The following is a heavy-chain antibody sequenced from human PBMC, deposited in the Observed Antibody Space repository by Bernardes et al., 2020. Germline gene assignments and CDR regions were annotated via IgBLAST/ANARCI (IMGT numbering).Heavy chain of an antibody. Sequence: SGPTLVKPTQTLTLTCTFSGFSLSTSGVGVGWIRQPPGKALEWLALIYWNDDKRYSPSLKSRLTITKDTSKNQVVLTMTNMDPVDTATYYCAHTRYLDAFDIWGQGTMVTGSA. CDR1: GFSLSTSGVG. CDR2: IYWNDDK. CDR3: AHTRYLDAFDI. D-gene: IGHD1-20*01. V-gene: IGHV2-5*01. J-gene: IGHJ3*02.